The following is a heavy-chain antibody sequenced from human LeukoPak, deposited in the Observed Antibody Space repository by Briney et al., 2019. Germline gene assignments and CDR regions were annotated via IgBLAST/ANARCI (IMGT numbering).Heavy chain of an antibody. D-gene: IGHD2-15*01. V-gene: IGHV3-30*18. J-gene: IGHJ4*02. CDR1: GFIFSTYG. CDR3: AKDESRYCTGGSCYPTDY. CDR2: ISFDGKET. Sequence: GGSLRLSCTASGFIFSTYGMHWVRQAPGKGLEWVAIISFDGKETYYADSVQGRFSISRDNSKNTLYLQMNRLRAEDTAVYFCAKDESRYCTGGSCYPTDYWGQGTLVTVSS.